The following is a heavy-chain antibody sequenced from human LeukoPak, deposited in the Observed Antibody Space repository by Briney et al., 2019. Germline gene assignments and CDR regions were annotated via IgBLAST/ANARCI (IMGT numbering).Heavy chain of an antibody. CDR3: ARDPRGVKAILGAFDI. CDR1: GDSIISGSYL. CDR2: IYIDGST. D-gene: IGHD2-21*01. V-gene: IGHV4-61*02. J-gene: IGHJ3*02. Sequence: PSQTLSLTCTVSGDSIISGSYLWSWIRQPAGKGLEWIGRIYIDGSTNYNPSLKSRVTISLDTSKNQFSLKLSSVTAADTAVYYCARDPRGVKAILGAFDIWGQGTMVTVSS.